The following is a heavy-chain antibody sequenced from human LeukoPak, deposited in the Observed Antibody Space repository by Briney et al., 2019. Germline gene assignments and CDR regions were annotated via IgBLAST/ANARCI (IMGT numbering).Heavy chain of an antibody. D-gene: IGHD6-13*01. J-gene: IGHJ4*02. V-gene: IGHV1-2*02. CDR2: MNPNSGGT. Sequence: ASVKVSCKASGYTFTSYDINWVRQATGQWLEWMGWMNPNSGGTNYAQKFQGRVTMTRDTSISTAYMELSRLRSDDTAVYYCAREVLAAAGNNYWGQGTLVTVSS. CDR1: GYTFTSYD. CDR3: AREVLAAAGNNY.